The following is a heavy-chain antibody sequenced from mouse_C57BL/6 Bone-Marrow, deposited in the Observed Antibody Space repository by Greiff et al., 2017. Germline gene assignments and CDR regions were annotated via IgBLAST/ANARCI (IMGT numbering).Heavy chain of an antibody. V-gene: IGHV14-4*01. J-gene: IGHJ2*01. CDR2: IDPENGDT. D-gene: IGHD1-1*01. CDR1: GFNIKDDY. CDR3: TTITTVVAPFDY. Sequence: VQLQQSGAELVRPGASVKLSCTASGFNIKDDYMHWVKQRPEQGLEWIGWIDPENGDTEYASKFQGKATITAATSSNTAYLQLSSLTSEDTAVYYCTTITTVVAPFDYWGQGTTLTVSS.